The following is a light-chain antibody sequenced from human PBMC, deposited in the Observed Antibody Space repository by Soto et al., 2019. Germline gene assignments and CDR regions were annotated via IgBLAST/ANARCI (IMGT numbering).Light chain of an antibody. V-gene: IGLV7-46*01. Sequence: QAVVTQEPSLTVSPGGTVTLTCGSSTGTVTSGHFPYWFQQKPGQAPRTLIYDTSDQHSWTPARFSGSLLGGKAALTLSGAQPEDEAEYYCLLFFGDIRGVFGGGTKLTVL. CDR2: DTS. J-gene: IGLJ3*02. CDR1: TGTVTSGHF. CDR3: LLFFGDIRGV.